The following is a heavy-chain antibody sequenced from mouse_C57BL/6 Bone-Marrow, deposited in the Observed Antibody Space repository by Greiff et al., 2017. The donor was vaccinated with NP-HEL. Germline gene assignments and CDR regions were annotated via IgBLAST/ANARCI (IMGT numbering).Heavy chain of an antibody. CDR3: ARLGGSRSDY. CDR1: GYTFTYHP. V-gene: IGHV1-78*01. Sequence: VQLQQSDAELVKPGASVKISCKVSGYTFTYHPIHWMKQRPEQGLAWIVYLYPSDGSTKYNEKFKGKATLTADKSSSTAYMQLNSLTSEDSAVYVCARLGGSRSDYWGQGTTLTVSS. D-gene: IGHD1-1*01. J-gene: IGHJ2*01. CDR2: LYPSDGST.